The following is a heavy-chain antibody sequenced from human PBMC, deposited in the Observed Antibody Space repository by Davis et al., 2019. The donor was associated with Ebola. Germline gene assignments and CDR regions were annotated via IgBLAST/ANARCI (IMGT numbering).Heavy chain of an antibody. D-gene: IGHD5-18*01. Sequence: PSETLSLTCAISGDSVSSAGWNWIRQSPSRGLEWLGRTYYNSKWYNDYAPSVKSRIIINPDTSKNQFSLQLNSMTPEDTAVYYCARGWLRGGMDVWGEGTTVTV. J-gene: IGHJ6*02. CDR2: TYYNSKWYN. V-gene: IGHV6-1*01. CDR3: ARGWLRGGMDV. CDR1: GDSVSSAG.